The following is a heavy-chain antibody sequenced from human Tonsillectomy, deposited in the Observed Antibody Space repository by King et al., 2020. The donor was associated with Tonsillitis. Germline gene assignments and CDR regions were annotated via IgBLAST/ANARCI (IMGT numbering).Heavy chain of an antibody. CDR1: GYTLTELS. CDR3: ATVTPLLDYYYYDMDV. CDR2: FDPDDDET. J-gene: IGHJ6*02. Sequence: QLVQSGAEVKKPGASVKVSCKFSGYTLTELSIHWVRQAPGKGLEWMESFDPDDDETIYAQKFQGRVTMTEDTPTDTAYMERSSLRSEGTAVYYCATVTPLLDYYYYDMDVWGQGTTVTVSS. V-gene: IGHV1-24*01.